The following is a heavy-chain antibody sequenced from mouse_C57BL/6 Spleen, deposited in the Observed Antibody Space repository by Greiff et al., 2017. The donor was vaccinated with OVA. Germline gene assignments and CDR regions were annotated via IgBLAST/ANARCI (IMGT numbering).Heavy chain of an antibody. Sequence: EVQLQESGEGLVKPGGSLKLSCAASGFTFSSYAMSWVRQTPEKRLEWVAYISSGGDYIYYADTVKGRFTISRDNARNTLYLQMSSLKSEDTAMYYCTRDQDGSSYGDWYFDVWGTGTTVTVSS. V-gene: IGHV5-9-1*02. CDR1: GFTFSSYA. CDR2: ISSGGDYI. D-gene: IGHD1-1*01. J-gene: IGHJ1*03. CDR3: TRDQDGSSYGDWYFDV.